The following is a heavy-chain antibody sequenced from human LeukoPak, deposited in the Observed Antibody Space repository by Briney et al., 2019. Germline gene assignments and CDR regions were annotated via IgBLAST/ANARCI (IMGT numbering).Heavy chain of an antibody. V-gene: IGHV5-51*01. Sequence: GESLKISCKGSGYSLTSYWIGWVRQMPGKGLEWMGIIYPGDSDTRYSPSFQGQVTISADKSISTAYLQWSSLKASDTAMYYCARQGYVTSSGGWFDPWGQGTLVTVSS. CDR1: GYSLTSYW. CDR2: IYPGDSDT. J-gene: IGHJ5*02. CDR3: ARQGYVTSSGGWFDP. D-gene: IGHD2-2*01.